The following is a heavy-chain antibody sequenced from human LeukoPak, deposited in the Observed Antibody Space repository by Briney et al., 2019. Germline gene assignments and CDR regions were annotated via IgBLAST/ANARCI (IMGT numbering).Heavy chain of an antibody. CDR1: GLTFSYYS. J-gene: IGHJ3*02. D-gene: IGHD4-17*01. V-gene: IGHV3-21*01. CDR2: ISSSSIYI. CDR3: ARSRRDGDYLLNAFDI. Sequence: GGSLRLSCAASGLTFSYYSLNWVRQAPGKGLDWVSSISSSSIYIYYADSVKGRFTISRDNARNSLFLEMNSLRAEDTAVYYCARSRRDGDYLLNAFDIWGQGTMVTVSS.